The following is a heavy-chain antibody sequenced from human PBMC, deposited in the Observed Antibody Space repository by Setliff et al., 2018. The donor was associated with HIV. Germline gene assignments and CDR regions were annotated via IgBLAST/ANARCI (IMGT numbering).Heavy chain of an antibody. CDR2: ISGSGGNT. V-gene: IGHV3-23*01. CDR3: AKSVFGYEKKFDY. CDR1: GFTVSSNY. J-gene: IGHJ4*02. D-gene: IGHD5-12*01. Sequence: PGGSLRLSCAASGFTVSSNYMSWVRQAPGKGLEWVSTISGSGGNTYSADSVKGRFTISRDNSKSTLYLQMNSLRADDTAVYYCAKSVFGYEKKFDYWGQGTLVTVSS.